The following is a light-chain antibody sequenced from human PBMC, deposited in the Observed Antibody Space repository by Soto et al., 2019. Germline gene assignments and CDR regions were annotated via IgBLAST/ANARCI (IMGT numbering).Light chain of an antibody. CDR1: QSVSSY. CDR2: DAS. J-gene: IGKJ1*01. CDR3: QQRGNRPPWT. Sequence: VLTHSPATLSLSPGERATLSCRASQSVSSYLVWYQQKPGQAPRLLIYDASNRATGIPARFSGSGSGTDFTLTISSLEPEDFAVYYCQQRGNRPPWTFGQGTKVDIK. V-gene: IGKV3-11*01.